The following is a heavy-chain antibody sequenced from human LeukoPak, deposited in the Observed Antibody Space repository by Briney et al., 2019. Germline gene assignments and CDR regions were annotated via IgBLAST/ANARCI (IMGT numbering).Heavy chain of an antibody. CDR3: ARIVVPAAMYYYYMDV. CDR2: IYSGGST. Sequence: GGSLRLSCAASGFTVSSNYMSWVRQAPGKGLEWVSVIYSGGSTYYADSVKGRFTISRDNSKNTLYLQMNSLRAEDTDVYYCARIVVPAAMYYYYMDVWGKGTTVTVSS. V-gene: IGHV3-66*02. J-gene: IGHJ6*03. D-gene: IGHD2-2*01. CDR1: GFTVSSNY.